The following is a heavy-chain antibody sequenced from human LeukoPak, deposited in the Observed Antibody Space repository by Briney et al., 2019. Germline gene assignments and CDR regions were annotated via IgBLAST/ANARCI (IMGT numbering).Heavy chain of an antibody. Sequence: GGSLRLSCAASGFNFNYYAMSWVRQAPGKGLEWVSTVSISGGSTYFADSVKGRFSIPRDNSKNTLYLQMNSLRAEDTAVYYCARWTSFHSFDIWGQGTMVIVSS. CDR1: GFNFNYYA. CDR3: ARWTSFHSFDI. CDR2: VSISGGST. J-gene: IGHJ3*02. D-gene: IGHD1-1*01. V-gene: IGHV3-23*01.